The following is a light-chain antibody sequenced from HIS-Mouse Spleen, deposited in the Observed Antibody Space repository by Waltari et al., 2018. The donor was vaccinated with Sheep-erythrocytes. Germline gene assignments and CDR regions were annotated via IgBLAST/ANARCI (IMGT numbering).Light chain of an antibody. J-gene: IGLJ3*02. CDR1: SSDVGSYNL. Sequence: QSALTQPASVSGSPGQSITISCTGTSSDVGSYNLVTRYQQHPGKAPKLMIYEGSKRRSGVSNRVSGSKSGNTASLTSSGLQAEDEADYFCCSYAGSSTPWVFGGGTKLTVL. CDR3: CSYAGSSTPWV. CDR2: EGS. V-gene: IGLV2-23*01.